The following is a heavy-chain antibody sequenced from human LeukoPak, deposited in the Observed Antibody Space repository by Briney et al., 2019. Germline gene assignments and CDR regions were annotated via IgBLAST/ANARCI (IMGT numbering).Heavy chain of an antibody. CDR2: INHSGST. J-gene: IGHJ5*02. V-gene: IGHV4-34*01. Sequence: PSETLSLTCAVYGESFSGYYWSWIRQPPGKGLEWIGEINHSGSTNYNPSLKSRVTISVDTSKNQFSLKLSSVTAADTAVYYCARARRSKGGWFDPWGQGTLVTVSS. D-gene: IGHD1-14*01. CDR3: ARARRSKGGWFDP. CDR1: GESFSGYY.